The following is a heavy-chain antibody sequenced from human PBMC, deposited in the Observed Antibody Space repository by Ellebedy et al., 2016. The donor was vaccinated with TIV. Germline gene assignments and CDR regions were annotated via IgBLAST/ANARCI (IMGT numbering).Heavy chain of an antibody. J-gene: IGHJ4*02. Sequence: GGSLRLSCAASGFTFADYAMHWVRQAPGKGLEWVSGISWNSGSIGYADSVKGRFTISRDNAKNSLYLQMNSLRAEDTALYYCAKAHYDFWSGYYFDYWGQGTLVTVSS. D-gene: IGHD3-3*01. CDR3: AKAHYDFWSGYYFDY. CDR1: GFTFADYA. V-gene: IGHV3-9*01. CDR2: ISWNSGSI.